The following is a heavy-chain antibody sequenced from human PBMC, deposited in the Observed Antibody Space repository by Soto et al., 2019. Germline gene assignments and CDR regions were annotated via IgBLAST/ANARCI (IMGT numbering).Heavy chain of an antibody. CDR1: GFTFSSYA. J-gene: IGHJ3*02. CDR2: ISGSGGST. V-gene: IGHV3-23*01. CDR3: ARAYYYDSSGYYFGPPDAFDI. Sequence: GGSLRLSCAASGFTFSSYAMGWVRQAPGKGLEWVSAISGSGGSTYYADSVKGRFTISRDNSKNTLYLQMNSLRAEDTAVYYSARAYYYDSSGYYFGPPDAFDIWGQGTMVTVSS. D-gene: IGHD3-22*01.